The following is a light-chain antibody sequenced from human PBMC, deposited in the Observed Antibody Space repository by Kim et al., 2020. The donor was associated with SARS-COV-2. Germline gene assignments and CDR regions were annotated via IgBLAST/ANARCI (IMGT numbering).Light chain of an antibody. J-gene: IGKJ1*01. CDR3: QQYDNFPWT. CDR2: KAS. V-gene: IGKV1-5*03. Sequence: DIQMTQSPSTLSASVGDRVTLTCRASESISSHLAWYQQKPGRAPKLLIYKASILESGVPSRFSGSGSGTEFTLSISSLQPDDFATFYCQQYDNFPWTFGRGTKVDIK. CDR1: ESISSH.